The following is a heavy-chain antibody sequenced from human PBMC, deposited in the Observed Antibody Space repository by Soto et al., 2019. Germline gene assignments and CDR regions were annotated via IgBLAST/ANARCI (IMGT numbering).Heavy chain of an antibody. J-gene: IGHJ4*02. CDR2: INPSGGST. D-gene: IGHD3-22*01. CDR3: ARDRVNYYDGSGYSSRYIDY. Sequence: ASVKVSCKASGYTFTSYYMHWVRQAPGQGLEWMGIINPSGGSTSYAQKFQGRVTMTRDTSTSTAYMELSSLRSEDTAVYYCARDRVNYYDGSGYSSRYIDYWGQGTLVTVSS. CDR1: GYTFTSYY. V-gene: IGHV1-46*01.